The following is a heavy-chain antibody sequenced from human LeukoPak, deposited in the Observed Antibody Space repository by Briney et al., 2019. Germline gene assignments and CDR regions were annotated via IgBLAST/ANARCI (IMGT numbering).Heavy chain of an antibody. D-gene: IGHD4-11*01. CDR2: IKSKNDGGTT. CDR1: GFTFSDTW. Sequence: GGSLRLSCAASGFTFSDTWMTWVRQAPGKGLEWVGRIKSKNDGGTTDYAAPVKGRFTISRDDSKNTLYLQMNSLKTEDTAVYFCTTSTVITYWGQGTLVTVSS. CDR3: TTSTVITY. J-gene: IGHJ4*02. V-gene: IGHV3-15*01.